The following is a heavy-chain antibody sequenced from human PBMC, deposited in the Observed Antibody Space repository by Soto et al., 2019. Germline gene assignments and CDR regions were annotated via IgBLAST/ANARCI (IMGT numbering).Heavy chain of an antibody. J-gene: IGHJ4*02. Sequence: QVQLVQSGAEVQKPGSSVKVSCKASGGTFSSYAISWVRQAPGQGLEWMGGIIPIFGTANYAQKFQGRVTITADESTSTAYMELSSLRSEDTAVYYCARVDPYYYGSGSYYLFDYWGQGTLVTVSS. CDR2: IIPIFGTA. CDR3: ARVDPYYYGSGSYYLFDY. CDR1: GGTFSSYA. V-gene: IGHV1-69*01. D-gene: IGHD3-10*01.